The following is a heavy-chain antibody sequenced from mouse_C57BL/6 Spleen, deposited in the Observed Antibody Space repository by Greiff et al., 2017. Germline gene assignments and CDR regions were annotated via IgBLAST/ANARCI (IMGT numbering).Heavy chain of an antibody. D-gene: IGHD1-1*01. CDR3: AREDYYGSSRDYYAMDY. J-gene: IGHJ4*01. Sequence: QVQLKESGPELVKPGASVKISCKASGYAFSSSWMNWVKQRPGKGLEWIGRIYPGDGDTNYNGKFKGKATLTADKSSSTAYMQLSSLTSEDSAVYFCAREDYYGSSRDYYAMDYWGQGTSVTVSS. CDR2: IYPGDGDT. CDR1: GYAFSSSW. V-gene: IGHV1-82*01.